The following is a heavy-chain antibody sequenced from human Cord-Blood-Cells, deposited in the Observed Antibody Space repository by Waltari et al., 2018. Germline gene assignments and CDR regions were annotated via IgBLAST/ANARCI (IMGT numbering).Heavy chain of an antibody. D-gene: IGHD2-2*01. CDR1: GGSISSHS. Sequence: QVQLQESGPGLVKPSETLSLTCTVSGGSISSHSWSWLRQPPGKGLEWIGYIYYSGSTNYNPSLKSRVTISVDTSKNQFSLKLSSVTAADTAVYYCARAPKGGQLLNWFDPWGQGTLVTVSS. J-gene: IGHJ5*02. V-gene: IGHV4-59*11. CDR3: ARAPKGGQLLNWFDP. CDR2: IYYSGST.